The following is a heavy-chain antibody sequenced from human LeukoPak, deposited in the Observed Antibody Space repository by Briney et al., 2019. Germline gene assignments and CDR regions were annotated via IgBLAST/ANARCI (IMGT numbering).Heavy chain of an antibody. V-gene: IGHV1-18*01. CDR1: GYTFTSYG. Sequence: GAPVKVSCKASGYTFTSYGISWVRQAPGQGLEWMGWISAYNGNTNYAQKLQGRVTMTTDTSTSTAYMELRSLRSDDTAVYYCARLLDDSSGYYFYYFDYWGQGTLVTVSS. J-gene: IGHJ4*02. CDR2: ISAYNGNT. CDR3: ARLLDDSSGYYFYYFDY. D-gene: IGHD3-22*01.